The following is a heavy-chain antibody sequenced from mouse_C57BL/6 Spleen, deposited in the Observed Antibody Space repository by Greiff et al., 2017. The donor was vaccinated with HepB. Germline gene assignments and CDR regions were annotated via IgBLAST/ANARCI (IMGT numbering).Heavy chain of an antibody. V-gene: IGHV1-55*01. Sequence: QVQLQQPGAELVKPGASVKMSCKASGYTFTSYWITWVKQRPGQGLEWIGDIYPGSGSTNYNEKFKSKATLTVDTSSSTAYMQLSSLTSEDSAVYYCAREGMTTVDFDYWGQGTTLTVSS. CDR2: IYPGSGST. D-gene: IGHD1-1*01. J-gene: IGHJ2*01. CDR3: AREGMTTVDFDY. CDR1: GYTFTSYW.